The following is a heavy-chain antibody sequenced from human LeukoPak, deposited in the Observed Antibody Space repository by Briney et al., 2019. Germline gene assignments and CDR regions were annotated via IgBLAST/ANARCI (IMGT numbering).Heavy chain of an antibody. CDR2: ISVSGGST. V-gene: IGHV3-23*01. Sequence: PGGSLRLSCAASGFTYSSYAMSWVRQAPGKGLEWVSAISVSGGSTYYADSVKGRFTISRDNSKNTLYLQMNSLRAEETAVYYCAKERSRGGDRLDYWGQGTLVTVSS. CDR3: AKERSRGGDRLDY. D-gene: IGHD2-21*02. J-gene: IGHJ4*02. CDR1: GFTYSSYA.